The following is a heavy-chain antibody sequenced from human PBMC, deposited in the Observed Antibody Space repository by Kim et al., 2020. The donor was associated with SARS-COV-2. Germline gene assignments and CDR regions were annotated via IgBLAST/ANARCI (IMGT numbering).Heavy chain of an antibody. V-gene: IGHV3-33*01. CDR1: GFTFSSYG. Sequence: GGSLRLSCAASGFTFSSYGMHWVRQAPGKGLEWVAVIWYDGSNKYYADSVKGRFTISRDNSKNTLYLQMNSLRAEDTAVYYCARDELGSIAAAGSPWYNWFDPWGQGTLVTVSS. CDR2: IWYDGSNK. J-gene: IGHJ5*02. D-gene: IGHD6-13*01. CDR3: ARDELGSIAAAGSPWYNWFDP.